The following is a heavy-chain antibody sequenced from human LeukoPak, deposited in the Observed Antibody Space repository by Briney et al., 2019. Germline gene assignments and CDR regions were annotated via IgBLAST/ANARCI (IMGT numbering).Heavy chain of an antibody. CDR3: ARDSFHSGSPSSYYYSYGMDV. D-gene: IGHD3-10*01. J-gene: IGHJ6*02. CDR1: GYTFTSYG. CDR2: ISAYNGNT. V-gene: IGHV1-18*01. Sequence: ASVKVSCKASGYTFTSYGISWVRQAPGQGLEWMGWISAYNGNTNYAQKLQGRVTMTTDTSTSTAYMELRSLRSDDTAVYYCARDSFHSGSPSSYYYSYGMDVWGQGTTVTVSS.